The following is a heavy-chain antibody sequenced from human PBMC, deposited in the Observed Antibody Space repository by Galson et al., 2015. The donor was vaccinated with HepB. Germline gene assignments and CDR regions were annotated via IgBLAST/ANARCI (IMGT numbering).Heavy chain of an antibody. CDR2: ISYDGSNK. D-gene: IGHD6-13*01. J-gene: IGHJ4*02. CDR1: GFTFSSYA. Sequence: SLRLSCAASGFTFSSYAMHWVRQAPGKGLEWVAVISYDGSNKYYADSVKGRFTISRDNAKNSLYLQMNSLRAEDTALYYCAKDIALTFDYWGQGTLVTVSS. V-gene: IGHV3-30-3*01. CDR3: AKDIALTFDY.